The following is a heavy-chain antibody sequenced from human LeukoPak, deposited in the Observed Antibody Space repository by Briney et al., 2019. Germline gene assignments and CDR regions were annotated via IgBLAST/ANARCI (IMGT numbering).Heavy chain of an antibody. J-gene: IGHJ6*02. CDR1: GGSISSYY. D-gene: IGHD1-14*01. CDR2: IYYSGST. CDR3: ARLAPVSGMDV. Sequence: PSETLSLTCTVSGGSISSYYWSWIRQPPGKGLEWIGYIYYSGSTNYNPSLKSRVTISVDTSENQFSLKLSSVTAADTAVYYCARLAPVSGMDVWGQGTTVTVSS. V-gene: IGHV4-59*08.